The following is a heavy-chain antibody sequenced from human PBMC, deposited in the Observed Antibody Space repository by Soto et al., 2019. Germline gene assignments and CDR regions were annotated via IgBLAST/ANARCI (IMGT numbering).Heavy chain of an antibody. CDR2: IWYDGSNK. J-gene: IGHJ3*02. Sequence: GGSLRLSCAASGFTFSSYGMHWVRQAPGKGLEWVAVIWYDGSNKYYADSVKGRFTISRDNSKNTLYLQMNSLRAEDTAVYYCARGRAYYDILTSYLPSDAFDIWGQGTMVTVSS. V-gene: IGHV3-33*01. CDR1: GFTFSSYG. CDR3: ARGRAYYDILTSYLPSDAFDI. D-gene: IGHD3-9*01.